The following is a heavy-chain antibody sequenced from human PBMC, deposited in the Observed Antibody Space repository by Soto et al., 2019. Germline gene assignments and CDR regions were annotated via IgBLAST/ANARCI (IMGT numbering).Heavy chain of an antibody. D-gene: IGHD5-18*01. J-gene: IGHJ6*02. V-gene: IGHV3-13*01. Sequence: GGSLRLSCAASGFTFSSYDVHWVRQATGKGLEWVSAIGTAGDTYYPGSVRGRFTISRENAKNSLYLQMNSLRAGDTAVYYCARGAAMAKGVDVWGQGTTVTVSS. CDR2: IGTAGDT. CDR1: GFTFSSYD. CDR3: ARGAAMAKGVDV.